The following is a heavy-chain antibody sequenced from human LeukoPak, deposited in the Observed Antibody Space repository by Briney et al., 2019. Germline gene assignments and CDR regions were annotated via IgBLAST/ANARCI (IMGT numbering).Heavy chain of an antibody. CDR1: GYTFTAYY. V-gene: IGHV1-2*02. CDR3: ARTHYYGTGSYYPDAFDI. Sequence: ASVKVSCKASGYTFTAYYLHWVRQAPGQGLEWMGWINPNSGGTSYAQKFQGRVTMTRDTSISTAYMELSRLRSDDTAVYYCARTHYYGTGSYYPDAFDIWGQGTMVTVSS. CDR2: INPNSGGT. D-gene: IGHD3-10*01. J-gene: IGHJ3*02.